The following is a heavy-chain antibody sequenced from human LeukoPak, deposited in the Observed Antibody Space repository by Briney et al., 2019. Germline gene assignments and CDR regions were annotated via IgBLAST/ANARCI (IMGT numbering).Heavy chain of an antibody. CDR3: ARRMYGSGTHIGKQPFDNNWFDP. D-gene: IGHD3-10*01. CDR1: GYTFTSYG. J-gene: IGHJ5*02. Sequence: ASVKVSCKASGYTFTSYGISWVRQAPGQGLQWMGWISAYNGNTNYAQKLQARVTMTTDTSTSTAHIELRSLRSDDTAVYYCARRMYGSGTHIGKQPFDNNWFDPWGQGALVTVSS. CDR2: ISAYNGNT. V-gene: IGHV1-18*01.